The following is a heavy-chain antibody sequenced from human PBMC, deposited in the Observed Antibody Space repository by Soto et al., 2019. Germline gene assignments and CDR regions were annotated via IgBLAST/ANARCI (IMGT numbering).Heavy chain of an antibody. D-gene: IGHD2-2*01. CDR1: GFTFTKYA. J-gene: IGHJ4*02. Sequence: EVQLLESGGDLVQPGGSLRLSCAASGFTFTKYAMTWVRQALGKGLEWVSSISKSGGDTYYADSVKGRFTISRDNSKNTLYLQMNGLRAEDTALYFCAKDTYSSSWYFWGQGTLVTVSS. CDR2: ISKSGGDT. V-gene: IGHV3-23*01. CDR3: AKDTYSSSWYF.